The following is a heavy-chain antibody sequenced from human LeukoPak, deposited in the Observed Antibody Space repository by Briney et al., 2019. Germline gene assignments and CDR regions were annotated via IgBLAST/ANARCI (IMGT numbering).Heavy chain of an antibody. Sequence: KPSQTLSLACTVSGGSISSGSYYWSWIRQPAGKGLEWIGRIYTSGSTNYNPSLKSRVTISVDTSKNQFSLKLSSVTAADTAVYYCARDRSKGSFPDAFEIWGQGTMVTVSS. V-gene: IGHV4-61*02. CDR3: ARDRSKGSFPDAFEI. CDR1: GGSISSGSYY. D-gene: IGHD2/OR15-2a*01. J-gene: IGHJ3*02. CDR2: IYTSGST.